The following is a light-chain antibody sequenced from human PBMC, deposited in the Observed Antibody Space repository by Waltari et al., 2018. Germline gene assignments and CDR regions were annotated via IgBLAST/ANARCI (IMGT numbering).Light chain of an antibody. CDR2: DVN. V-gene: IGLV2-14*03. J-gene: IGLJ3*02. CDR1: TSDIGTYTF. Sequence: QSALTQPASVSGSPGQSLTISCAGTTSDIGTYTFVAWYQQLPGKVPKLIFYDVNKRPSGVSNRFSGSKSGNTASLTISGLLAEDEADYYCASYTTSYTWVFGGGTRLAVL. CDR3: ASYTTSYTWV.